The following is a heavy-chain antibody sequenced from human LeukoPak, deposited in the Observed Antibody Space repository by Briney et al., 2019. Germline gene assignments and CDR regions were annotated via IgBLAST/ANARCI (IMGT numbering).Heavy chain of an antibody. CDR2: INSGGDTI. J-gene: IGHJ4*02. V-gene: IGHV3-48*03. CDR1: GFTFSSYE. CDR3: AREDDSSGYYYGIHDY. Sequence: GGSLSLSCAASGFTFSSYEMNWVRQAPWKGLEWVSYINSGGDTIHYADSVKGRFTVSRDDAQRSLYLQMNSLRAEDTAVYYCAREDDSSGYYYGIHDYWGQGTLVAVSP. D-gene: IGHD3-22*01.